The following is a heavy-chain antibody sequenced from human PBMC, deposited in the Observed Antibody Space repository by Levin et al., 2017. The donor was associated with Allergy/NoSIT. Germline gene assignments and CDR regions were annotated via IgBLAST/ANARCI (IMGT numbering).Heavy chain of an antibody. V-gene: IGHV4-30-4*01. CDR1: GASISSGDYY. CDR2: IYYSGSA. D-gene: IGHD1-26*01. Sequence: PSETLSLTCTVSGASISSGDYYWSWIRQPPGKGLECIGFIYYSGSAYYNPSLKSRVTISVDRSKNQFSLRLNSVTAADTAVYYCARAFSGIGDDYFDYWGQEPCSPSPQ. J-gene: IGHJ4*01. CDR3: ARAFSGIGDDYFDY.